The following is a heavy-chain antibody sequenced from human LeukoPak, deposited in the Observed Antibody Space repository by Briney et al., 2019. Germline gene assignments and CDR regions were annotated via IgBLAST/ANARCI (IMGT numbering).Heavy chain of an antibody. D-gene: IGHD6-19*01. J-gene: IGHJ4*02. CDR2: IKQDGSEK. CDR3: ARDRGSSGWYEFDY. V-gene: IGHV3-7*01. Sequence: QPGGSLRISCAASGFTSIKYWMSWVSQAPGKGLEWVANIKQDGSEKYYVDSVKGRFTISIDNAKNSLYLQMNSLRAEDTAVYYCARDRGSSGWYEFDYWGQGTLVTVSS. CDR1: GFTSIKYW.